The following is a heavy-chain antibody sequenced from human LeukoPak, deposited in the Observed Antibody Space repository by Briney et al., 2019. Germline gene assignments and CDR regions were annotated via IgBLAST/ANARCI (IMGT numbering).Heavy chain of an antibody. CDR2: INPNSGGT. Sequence: ASVKVSCKASGYTFTRYYMHWVRQAPGQGLEWMGWINPNSGGTNYAQKFQGRVTMTRDTSISTAYMELSRLRSDDTAVYYCARWQGSGEEKVDYWGQGTLVSVSS. D-gene: IGHD3-10*01. CDR1: GYTFTRYY. CDR3: ARWQGSGEEKVDY. J-gene: IGHJ4*02. V-gene: IGHV1-2*02.